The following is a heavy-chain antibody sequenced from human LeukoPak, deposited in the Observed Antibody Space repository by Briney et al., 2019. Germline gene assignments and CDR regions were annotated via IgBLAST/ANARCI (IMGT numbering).Heavy chain of an antibody. CDR2: INSDGSST. CDR3: ARSYGMDV. Sequence: GSLILSCAASGFTFSTYWMHWVRQDPGKGPVWVSRINSDGSSTIYADSVKGRFTISRDNAKSTLYLQMNSLRAEDTAVYYCARSYGMDVWGRGNTVSVSS. J-gene: IGHJ6*02. V-gene: IGHV3-74*01. CDR1: GFTFSTYW.